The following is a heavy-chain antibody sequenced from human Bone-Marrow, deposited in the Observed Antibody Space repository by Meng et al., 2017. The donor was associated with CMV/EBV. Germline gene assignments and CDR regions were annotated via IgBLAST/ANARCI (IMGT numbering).Heavy chain of an antibody. CDR2: IIPILGIA. J-gene: IGHJ6*02. CDR3: ARARHDFWSCPDSYCYGMDV. CDR1: GGTFSSYA. V-gene: IGHV1-69*10. D-gene: IGHD3-3*01. Sequence: SVKVSCKASGGTFSSYAISWVRQAPGQGVEGLGGIIPILGIANYAQKFQGRVTITADKSTSKAYMELSSLRSEDTAVYYCARARHDFWSCPDSYCYGMDVWGQGTTVTVSS.